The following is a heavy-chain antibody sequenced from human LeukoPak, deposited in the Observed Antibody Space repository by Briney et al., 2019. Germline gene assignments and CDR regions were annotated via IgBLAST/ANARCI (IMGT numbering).Heavy chain of an antibody. J-gene: IGHJ4*02. Sequence: PSETLSLTCAVYGGSFSGYYWSWIRQPPGKGLEWIGEINHSGSTNYNPSLKSRVTISVDTSKNQFFLKLSSVTAADTAVYYCARDARSDSSGYYHDYWGQGTLVTVSS. D-gene: IGHD3-22*01. CDR3: ARDARSDSSGYYHDY. CDR1: GGSFSGYY. CDR2: INHSGST. V-gene: IGHV4-34*01.